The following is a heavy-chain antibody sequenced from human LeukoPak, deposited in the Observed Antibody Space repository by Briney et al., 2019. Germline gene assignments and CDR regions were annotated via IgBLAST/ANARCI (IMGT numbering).Heavy chain of an antibody. J-gene: IGHJ4*02. V-gene: IGHV1-3*01. CDR2: VNAGDGNT. CDR3: ALGAYDY. D-gene: IGHD1-26*01. Sequence: ASVNVSCTASGYTFINYAIHWVRQAPGQSLEWMGWVNAGDGNTRYSQKFQDRFTVTRDTSATTAYMEMSSLKFDDTAVYYCALGAYDYWGQGTLVTVST. CDR1: GYTFINYA.